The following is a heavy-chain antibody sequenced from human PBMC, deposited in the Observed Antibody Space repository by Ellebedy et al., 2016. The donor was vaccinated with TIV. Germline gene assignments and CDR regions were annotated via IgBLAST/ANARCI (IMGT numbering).Heavy chain of an antibody. CDR3: ARDPNWGSIDS. CDR1: AFTFSSYG. D-gene: IGHD7-27*01. Sequence: GESLKISCAASAFTFSSYGMHWVRQAPGKGLEWVAVISYDGTNKYYADSVKGRFTISRDNSKNTLHLQMDSLRAEDTAIYYCARDPNWGSIDSWGQGTLVTVSS. V-gene: IGHV3-30*03. J-gene: IGHJ4*02. CDR2: ISYDGTNK.